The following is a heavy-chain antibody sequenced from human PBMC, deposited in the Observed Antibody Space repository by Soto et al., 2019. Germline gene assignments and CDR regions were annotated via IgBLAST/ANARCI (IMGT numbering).Heavy chain of an antibody. Sequence: PGGSLRLSCAASGFTFSSYSMNWVRQAPGKGLEWVSYISSSSTIYYADSVKGRFTISRDNAKNSLYLQMNSLRDEDTAVYYCATDGTVTTPGVLDYWGQGTLVTVSS. J-gene: IGHJ4*02. CDR2: ISSSSTI. CDR3: ATDGTVTTPGVLDY. V-gene: IGHV3-48*02. D-gene: IGHD4-4*01. CDR1: GFTFSSYS.